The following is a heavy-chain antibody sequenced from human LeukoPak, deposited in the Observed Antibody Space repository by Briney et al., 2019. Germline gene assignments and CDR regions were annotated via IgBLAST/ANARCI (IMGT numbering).Heavy chain of an antibody. J-gene: IGHJ6*02. D-gene: IGHD1-1*01. Sequence: PGGSLRLSCAASGFTFSSYGMHWVRQAPGKGLEWVAVIWYDGSNKYYADSVKGRFTISRDNSKNTLYLQMNSLRAEDTAVYYCARDKDWDNWNDSYYYGMDVWGQGSTVTVSS. CDR2: IWYDGSNK. CDR3: ARDKDWDNWNDSYYYGMDV. CDR1: GFTFSSYG. V-gene: IGHV3-33*01.